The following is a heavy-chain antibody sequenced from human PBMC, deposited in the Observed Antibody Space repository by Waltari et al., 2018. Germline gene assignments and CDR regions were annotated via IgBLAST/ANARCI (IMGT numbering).Heavy chain of an antibody. Sequence: QVQLKESGPGLVKPSQTLSLTCTVSGGSLISGDYYWTWTRQPPGKGLEWIGYSNYSGSTYYNPSLKSRGTISVDTSKNKFYLKLSSVTAADTTVYYCARGRSGQNAFDIWGQGTMVTVSS. CDR1: GGSLISGDYY. D-gene: IGHD3-3*01. J-gene: IGHJ3*02. V-gene: IGHV4-30-4*01. CDR2: SNYSGST. CDR3: ARGRSGQNAFDI.